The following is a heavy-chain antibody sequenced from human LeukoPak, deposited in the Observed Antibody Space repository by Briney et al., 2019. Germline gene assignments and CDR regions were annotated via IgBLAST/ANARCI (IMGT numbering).Heavy chain of an antibody. Sequence: GESLKISCKGSGYTFSSYTLSWLRQAPGQGLEWMGWINTYTGTPTYAQGFTGRFVFSLDSSVSTAYLQINSLKAEDIAVYSCVRQYSGYESLYFDSWGQGTLVTVSS. D-gene: IGHD5-12*01. CDR1: GYTFSSYT. V-gene: IGHV7-4-1*02. CDR3: VRQYSGYESLYFDS. J-gene: IGHJ4*02. CDR2: INTYTGTP.